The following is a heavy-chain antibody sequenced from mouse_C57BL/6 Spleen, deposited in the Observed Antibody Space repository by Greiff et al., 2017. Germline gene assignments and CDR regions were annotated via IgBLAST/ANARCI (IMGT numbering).Heavy chain of an antibody. J-gene: IGHJ2*01. D-gene: IGHD6-1*01. CDR2: INPSNGGT. CDR3: ARGGGPRRGFCDY. CDR1: GYTFTSYW. V-gene: IGHV1-53*01. Sequence: VKLQQPGTELVKPGASVKLSCKASGYTFTSYWMHWVKQRPGQGLEWIGNINPSNGGTNYNEKFKSKATLTVDKSSSTAYMQLSSLTSEDSAVYYCARGGGPRRGFCDYWGQGTTLTVSS.